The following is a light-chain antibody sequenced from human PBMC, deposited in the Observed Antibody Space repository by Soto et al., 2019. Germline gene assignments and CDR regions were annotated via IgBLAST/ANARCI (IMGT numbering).Light chain of an antibody. J-gene: IGLJ1*01. Sequence: QSVLTQPPSVSGAAGQRVTISCTGSSSNIGSGYDVHWYQQLPGTAPKLHIYANSNRPSGVPDRFSGSKSGTSASLAITGVHVDDEADYYCQSYDSGLTLRVFGTGTKLTLL. CDR2: ANS. CDR1: SSNIGSGYD. V-gene: IGLV1-40*01. CDR3: QSYDSGLTLRV.